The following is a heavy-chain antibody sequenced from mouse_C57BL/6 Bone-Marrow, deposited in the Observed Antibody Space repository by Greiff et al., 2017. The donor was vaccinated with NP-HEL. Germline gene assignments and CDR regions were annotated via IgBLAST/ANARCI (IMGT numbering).Heavy chain of an antibody. J-gene: IGHJ4*01. D-gene: IGHD3-2*02. CDR3: ALTAQASMDY. CDR1: GYTFTSYG. V-gene: IGHV1-81*01. Sequence: VQLQQPGAELVRPGASVKLSCKASGYTFTSYGISWVKQRPGQGLEWIGEIYPRSGNTYYNEKFKGKATMTADKSSSTAYMELRSLTSEDSAVYFCALTAQASMDYWGQGTSVTVS. CDR2: IYPRSGNT.